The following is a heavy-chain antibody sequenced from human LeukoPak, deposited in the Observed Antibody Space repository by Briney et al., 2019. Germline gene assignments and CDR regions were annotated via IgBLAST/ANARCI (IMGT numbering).Heavy chain of an antibody. CDR2: IYHSGST. CDR3: ARHADIVATIADWFDP. CDR1: GYSISSGYY. Sequence: PSEALSLTCAVSGYSISSGYYWGWIRQPPGKGLEWIGSIYHSGSTYYNPSLKSRVTISVDTSKNQFSLKLSSVTAADTAVYYCARHADIVATIADWFDPWGQGTLVTVSS. D-gene: IGHD5-12*01. J-gene: IGHJ5*02. V-gene: IGHV4-38-2*01.